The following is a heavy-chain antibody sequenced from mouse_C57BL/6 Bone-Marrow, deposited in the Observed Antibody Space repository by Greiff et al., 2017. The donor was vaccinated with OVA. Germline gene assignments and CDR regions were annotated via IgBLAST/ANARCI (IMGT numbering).Heavy chain of an antibody. V-gene: IGHV1-18*01. J-gene: IGHJ1*03. D-gene: IGHD1-1*01. Sequence: VHVKQSGPELVKPGASVKIPCKASGYTFTDYNMDWVKQSHGKSLEWIGDINPNNGGTIYNQKFKGKATLTVDKSSSTAYMELRSLTSEDTAVYYCARHYYGSSYWYFDVWGTGTTVTVSS. CDR1: GYTFTDYN. CDR2: INPNNGGT. CDR3: ARHYYGSSYWYFDV.